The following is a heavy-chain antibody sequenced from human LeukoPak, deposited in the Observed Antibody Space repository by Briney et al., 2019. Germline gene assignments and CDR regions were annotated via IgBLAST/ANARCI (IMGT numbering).Heavy chain of an antibody. CDR2: IYSGGST. CDR3: ARDRIRKRWFGESHYYYYGMDV. Sequence: AGGSLRLSCAASGFTVSSNYMSWVRQAPGKGLEWVSVIYSGGSTYYADSVKGRFTISRGNSKNTLYLQMNSLRAEDTAVYYCARDRIRKRWFGESHYYYYGMDVWGQGTTVTVSS. D-gene: IGHD3-10*01. CDR1: GFTVSSNY. V-gene: IGHV3-53*01. J-gene: IGHJ6*02.